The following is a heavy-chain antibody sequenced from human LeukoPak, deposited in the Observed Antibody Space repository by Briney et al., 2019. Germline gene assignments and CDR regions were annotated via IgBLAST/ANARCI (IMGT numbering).Heavy chain of an antibody. CDR1: GFTFSSYS. D-gene: IGHD2-8*02. CDR2: ISSTSSYI. J-gene: IGHJ4*02. CDR3: ARDLSGGYDY. V-gene: IGHV3-21*01. Sequence: GGSLRLSCAASGFTFSSYSVNWVRQAPGKGLEWVSSISSTSSYIYYADSVKGRFTISRDNAKNSLYLQMNSLRAEDTAVYYCARDLSGGYDYWGQGTLVTVSS.